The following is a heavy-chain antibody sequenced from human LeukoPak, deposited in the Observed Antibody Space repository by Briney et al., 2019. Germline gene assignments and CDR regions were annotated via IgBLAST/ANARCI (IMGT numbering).Heavy chain of an antibody. CDR3: ATGGYCSGGSCYSFCDY. D-gene: IGHD2-15*01. V-gene: IGHV5-51*01. CDR1: GYSFNTYW. J-gene: IGHJ4*02. CDR2: IYPGDSDT. Sequence: GESLKISCKGSGYSFNTYWIGWVRQMPGKGLEWMGIIYPGDSDTRYSPSFEGQVTISADKSISTAYLQWSSLKASDTAMYYCATGGYCSGGSCYSFCDYWGQGTLVTVSS.